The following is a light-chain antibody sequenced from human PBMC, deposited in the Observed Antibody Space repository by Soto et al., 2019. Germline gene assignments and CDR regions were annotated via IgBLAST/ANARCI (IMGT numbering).Light chain of an antibody. Sequence: EIVLTQSPGTLSLSPGERATLSCRASQSVSSSYLAWYQQKPGQAPRLLIYGASSRATGIPDRFSGSGSGTDFTLTISRLEPEDFAVYFCQQRSEWPLTFGGGTKVDIK. CDR1: QSVSSSY. CDR2: GAS. V-gene: IGKV3D-20*02. J-gene: IGKJ4*01. CDR3: QQRSEWPLT.